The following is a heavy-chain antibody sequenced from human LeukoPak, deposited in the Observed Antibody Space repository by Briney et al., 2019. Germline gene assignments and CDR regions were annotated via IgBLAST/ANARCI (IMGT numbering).Heavy chain of an antibody. CDR1: GVSTTNGIYY. V-gene: IGHV4-39*01. D-gene: IGHD6-19*01. CDR2: VHKVGIT. CDR3: ARHAEYNSGWHFYLDH. Sequence: PSETLSLTCIVSGVSTTNGIYYWAWIRQSPGKGLEWIWSVHKVGITNYNLSLRSRVTMSIDTSKNQFSLRLNSVTAADTAVYYCARHAEYNSGWHFYLDHWGQGILVTVSS. J-gene: IGHJ4*02.